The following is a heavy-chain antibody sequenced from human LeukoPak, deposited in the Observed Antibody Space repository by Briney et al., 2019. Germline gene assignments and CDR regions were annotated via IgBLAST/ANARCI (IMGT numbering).Heavy chain of an antibody. CDR2: INPNSGGT. D-gene: IGHD5-18*01. V-gene: IGHV1-2*02. CDR1: GYTFTGYY. CDR3: ARDRSPAPGRSYGRGHLDY. Sequence: ASVKVSCKASGYTFTGYYMHWVRQAPGQGLEWMGWINPNSGGTKYAQKFQGRVTMTRDTSISTAYMELSRLRSDDTAVYYCARDRSPAPGRSYGRGHLDYWGQGTLVTVSS. J-gene: IGHJ4*02.